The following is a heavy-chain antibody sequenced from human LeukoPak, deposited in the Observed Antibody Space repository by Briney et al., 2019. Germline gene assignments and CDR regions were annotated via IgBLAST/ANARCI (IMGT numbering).Heavy chain of an antibody. CDR1: GYSFTSYW. V-gene: IGHV5-51*01. J-gene: IGHJ3*02. CDR2: IYPGDSDT. Sequence: PGESLKISCKGSGYSFTSYWIGWVRQMPGKGLEWMGIIYPGDSDTRYSPSFQGQVTTSADKSISTAYLQWSSLKASDTAMYYCARSYYDSSGYPDAFDIWGQGTMVTVSS. D-gene: IGHD3-22*01. CDR3: ARSYYDSSGYPDAFDI.